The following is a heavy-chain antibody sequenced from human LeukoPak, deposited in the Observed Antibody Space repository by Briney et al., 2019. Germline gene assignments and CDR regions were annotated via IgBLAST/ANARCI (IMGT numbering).Heavy chain of an antibody. CDR2: ISSSSSYI. CDR1: GFTFSSYS. CDR3: ARGQKTGQQLLRGYFDY. V-gene: IGHV3-21*01. D-gene: IGHD6-13*01. Sequence: GGSLRLSCAASGFTFSSYSMNWVRQAPGKGLEWVSSISSSSSYIYYADSVKGRFTISRDNAKNSLYLQMNSLRAEDTAVYYCARGQKTGQQLLRGYFDYWAQEPRVP. J-gene: IGHJ4*02.